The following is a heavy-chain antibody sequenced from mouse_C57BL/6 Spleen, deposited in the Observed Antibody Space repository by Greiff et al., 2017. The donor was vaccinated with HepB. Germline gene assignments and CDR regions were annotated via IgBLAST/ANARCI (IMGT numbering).Heavy chain of an antibody. Sequence: DVHLVESGGGLVKPGGSLKLSCAASGFTFSSYAMSWVRQTPEKRLEWVATISDGGSYTYYPDNVKGRFTISRDNDKNNRYLQMSHLKSEDTAMYCCASDGGIYYGNTGAMDYWGQGTSVTVSS. CDR1: GFTFSSYA. V-gene: IGHV5-4*01. CDR3: ASDGGIYYGNTGAMDY. D-gene: IGHD2-1*01. J-gene: IGHJ4*01. CDR2: ISDGGSYT.